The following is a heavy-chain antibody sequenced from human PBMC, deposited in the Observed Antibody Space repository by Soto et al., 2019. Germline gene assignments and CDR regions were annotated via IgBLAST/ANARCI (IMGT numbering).Heavy chain of an antibody. D-gene: IGHD3-3*01. V-gene: IGHV1-69*06. CDR1: GGTFSSYV. J-gene: IGHJ4*02. CDR2: IIPTFGTT. Sequence: QVQLVQSGAEVTKPGSSVKVSCKASGGTFSSYVISWVRQAPGQGLEWMGGIIPTFGTTKHAQDFQGRVTITADKSTSTAYMELSSLRSEDTAVYYCARANRVVINGYFDYWGQGTLVTVSS. CDR3: ARANRVVINGYFDY.